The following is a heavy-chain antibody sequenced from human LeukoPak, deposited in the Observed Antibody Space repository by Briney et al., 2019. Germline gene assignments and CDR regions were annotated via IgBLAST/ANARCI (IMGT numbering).Heavy chain of an antibody. CDR3: AREGYGNYHGYGRDV. V-gene: IGHV3-7*01. Sequence: GGSLRLSCAASGFTFSSYWMSWVRQAPGKGLEWVANIKQDGSEKYYVDSVKGRFTISRDNAKNSLYLQMNSLRAEDTAVYYCAREGYGNYHGYGRDVGGQGTTVTVSS. D-gene: IGHD4-11*01. J-gene: IGHJ6*02. CDR2: IKQDGSEK. CDR1: GFTFSSYW.